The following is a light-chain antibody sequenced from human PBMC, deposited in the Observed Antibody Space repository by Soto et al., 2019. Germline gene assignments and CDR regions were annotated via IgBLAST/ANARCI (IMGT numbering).Light chain of an antibody. CDR1: SSDVGIYNY. J-gene: IGLJ1*01. V-gene: IGLV2-11*01. CDR2: DVS. Sequence: QSALTQPRSVSGSPGQSVTISCTGTSSDVGIYNYISWYQQHPGEAPKLMIHDVSERPSGVPDRFSGSKSGNTASLTISGIPAEDDADYYCCSYAGSYTFARNVFGTGTKLTVL. CDR3: CSYAGSYTFARNV.